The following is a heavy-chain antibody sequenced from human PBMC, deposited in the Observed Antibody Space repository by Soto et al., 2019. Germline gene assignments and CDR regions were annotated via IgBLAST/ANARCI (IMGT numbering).Heavy chain of an antibody. CDR3: ARLQIAVAGTADYFDY. CDR1: GGSISSSSYY. V-gene: IGHV4-39*01. Sequence: SETLSLTCAVSGGSISSSSYYWGWIRQPPGKGLEWIGSIYYSGSTYYNPSLKSRVTISVDTSKNQFSLKLSSVTAADTAVYYCARLQIAVAGTADYFDYWGQGTLVTVSS. CDR2: IYYSGST. J-gene: IGHJ4*02. D-gene: IGHD6-19*01.